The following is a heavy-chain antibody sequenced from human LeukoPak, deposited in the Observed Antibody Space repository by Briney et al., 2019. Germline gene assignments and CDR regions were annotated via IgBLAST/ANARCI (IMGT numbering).Heavy chain of an antibody. CDR1: GGTFSSYA. J-gene: IGHJ6*03. V-gene: IGHV1-69*13. CDR3: ARGREYQLLTYYYMDV. D-gene: IGHD2-2*01. Sequence: ASVKVSCKASGGTFSSYAISWVRQAPGQGLEWMGGIIPIFGTANYAQKFQGRVTITADESTSTAYMELSSLRSEDTAVYYCARGREYQLLTYYYMDVWGKGTTVTVSS. CDR2: IIPIFGTA.